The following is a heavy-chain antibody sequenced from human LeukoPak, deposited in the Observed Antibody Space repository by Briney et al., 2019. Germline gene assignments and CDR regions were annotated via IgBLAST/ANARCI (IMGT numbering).Heavy chain of an antibody. J-gene: IGHJ4*02. Sequence: GGSLRLSCAASGFTFSSYSMNWVRQAPGKGLEWVSSISSSSSYIYYADSVKGRFTISRDNAKNSLCLQMNSLRAEDTAVYYCARDIVGATNFDYWGQGTLVTVSS. CDR2: ISSSSSYI. CDR3: ARDIVGATNFDY. D-gene: IGHD1-26*01. CDR1: GFTFSSYS. V-gene: IGHV3-21*01.